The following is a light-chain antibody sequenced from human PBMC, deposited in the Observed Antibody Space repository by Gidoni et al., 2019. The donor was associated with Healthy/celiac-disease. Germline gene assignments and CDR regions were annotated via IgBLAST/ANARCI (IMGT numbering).Light chain of an antibody. J-gene: IGLJ1*01. CDR1: ALPKQY. CDR2: KDS. CDR3: QSADSSGTYLYV. Sequence: SYELTPPPSVSVSPGQTARSTCSGDALPKQYAYWYQQKPGQAPVLVIYKDSERPSGIPERFSGSSSGTTVTLTISGVQAEDEADYYCQSADSSGTYLYVFGTGTKVTVL. V-gene: IGLV3-25*03.